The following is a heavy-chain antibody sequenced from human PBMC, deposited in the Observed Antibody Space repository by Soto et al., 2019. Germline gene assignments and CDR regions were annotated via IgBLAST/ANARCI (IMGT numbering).Heavy chain of an antibody. CDR3: ARAGDFAYCGGDCLGY. V-gene: IGHV3-53*01. CDR2: IYSGGST. CDR1: GFTVSSNY. Sequence: PGGSLRLSCAASGFTVSSNYMSWVRQAPGKGLEWVSVIYSGGSTYYADSVKGRFTISRDNSKNTLYLQMNSLRAEDTAVYYCARAGDFAYCGGDCLGYWGQGTLVTVSS. J-gene: IGHJ4*02. D-gene: IGHD2-21*02.